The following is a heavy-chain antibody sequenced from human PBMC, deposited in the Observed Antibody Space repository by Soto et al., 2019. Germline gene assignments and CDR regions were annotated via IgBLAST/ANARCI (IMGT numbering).Heavy chain of an antibody. CDR3: ARVFSDSSSFFDP. J-gene: IGHJ5*02. Sequence: PSETLSLTCTVSGGSISSYYWSWIRQPPGKGLEWIGSIYYSGSTYYNPSLKSRVTISVDTSKNQFSLKLSSVTAADTAVYYCARVFSDSSSFFDPWGQGTLVTVSS. V-gene: IGHV4-59*12. D-gene: IGHD6-13*01. CDR1: GGSISSYY. CDR2: IYYSGST.